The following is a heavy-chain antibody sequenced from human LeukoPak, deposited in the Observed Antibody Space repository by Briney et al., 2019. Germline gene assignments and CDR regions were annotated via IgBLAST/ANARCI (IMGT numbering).Heavy chain of an antibody. CDR3: ARGTAVAGSDY. D-gene: IGHD6-19*01. CDR2: MYIGGRT. V-gene: IGHV4-4*07. J-gene: IGHJ4*02. CDR1: GDSISSYY. Sequence: SETLSLTCTVFGDSISSYYWSWIRQPAGKGLEWIGRMYIGGRTNYNPSLKSRVTISVDTSKNQFSLKLSSVTAADTAVYYCARGTAVAGSDYWGQGTLVTVSS.